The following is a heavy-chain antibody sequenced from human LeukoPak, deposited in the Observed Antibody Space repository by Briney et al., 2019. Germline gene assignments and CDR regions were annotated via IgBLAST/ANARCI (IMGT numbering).Heavy chain of an antibody. V-gene: IGHV4-39*01. J-gene: IGHJ5*02. Sequence: PSETLSLTCTVSGGSISSSSYYWGWIRQPPGKGLEWVGSIYYSGSTYYNPSLKSRVTISVDTSKNQFSLKLSSVTAADTAVYYCARSYGSGSYNTNNWFDPWGQGTLVTVSS. D-gene: IGHD3-10*01. CDR3: ARSYGSGSYNTNNWFDP. CDR2: IYYSGST. CDR1: GGSISSSSYY.